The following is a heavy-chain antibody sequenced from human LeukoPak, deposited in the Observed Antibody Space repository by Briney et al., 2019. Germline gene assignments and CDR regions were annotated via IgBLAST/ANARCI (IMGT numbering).Heavy chain of an antibody. V-gene: IGHV3-7*04. CDR2: IHQDGGEK. Sequence: GGSLRLSCAASGFTFSSYWMSWVRQAPGKGLEWVANIHQDGGEKYYVDSVKGRFTISRDNAKNSLYLQLNSLRAEDTAVYYCARESREFDYWGQGTLVTVSS. CDR3: ARESREFDY. J-gene: IGHJ4*02. CDR1: GFTFSSYW.